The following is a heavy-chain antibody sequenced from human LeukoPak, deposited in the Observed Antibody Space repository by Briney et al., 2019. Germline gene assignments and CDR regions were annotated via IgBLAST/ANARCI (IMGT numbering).Heavy chain of an antibody. CDR2: INPDGSEK. J-gene: IGHJ1*01. CDR3: TSWGDTTAEYFQR. D-gene: IGHD2-21*02. CDR1: GFSFGSSW. V-gene: IGHV3-7*01. Sequence: GGSLRLSCAASGFSFGSSWMDWVRQAPGKGLEWVASINPDGSEKYSVDSVKGRFTISRDNAQNSMYLQMNSLRVEDTAVYYCTSWGDTTAEYFQRWGQGTLVTVSS.